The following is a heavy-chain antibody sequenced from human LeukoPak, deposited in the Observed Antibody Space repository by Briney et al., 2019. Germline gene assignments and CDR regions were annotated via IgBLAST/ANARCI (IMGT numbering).Heavy chain of an antibody. CDR3: ARATYYYGSGSYHDAFDI. J-gene: IGHJ3*02. Sequence: SETLSLTCTVSGGSISSYYWSWIRQPPGKGLEWIGYIYYSGSTNYNPSLKSRVTISVDTSKNQFSLKLSSVTAADTAVYYCARATYYYGSGSYHDAFDIWGQGTMVTVSS. CDR2: IYYSGST. D-gene: IGHD3-10*01. V-gene: IGHV4-59*01. CDR1: GGSISSYY.